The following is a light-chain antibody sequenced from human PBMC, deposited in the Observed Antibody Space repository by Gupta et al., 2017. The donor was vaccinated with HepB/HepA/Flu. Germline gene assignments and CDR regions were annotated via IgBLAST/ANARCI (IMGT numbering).Light chain of an antibody. Sequence: SYVLTQPPSVSGAPGETASITCEGNNIGFKSVHWYQQKPGQAPVLVVHDDSARPSGIPERFSGSNSGNTATLTISKVEAGDEADYYCQVCDISDNVIFGGGTKLTVL. CDR3: QVCDISDNVI. V-gene: IGLV3-21*02. CDR2: DDS. J-gene: IGLJ2*01. CDR1: NIGFKS.